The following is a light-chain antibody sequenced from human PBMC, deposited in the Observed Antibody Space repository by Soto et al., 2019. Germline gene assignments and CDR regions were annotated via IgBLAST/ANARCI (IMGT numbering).Light chain of an antibody. CDR3: HQSFTTPLT. Sequence: IQMTQSPSSLSASVGDRIYITCRASENVKTYLNWYQHKPGEAPKLLIYSASSLESGVPSRFSGSGSGTTFTITISGLQPEDFASYYCHQSFTTPLTFGGGTKVHIK. J-gene: IGKJ4*01. CDR1: ENVKTY. CDR2: SAS. V-gene: IGKV1-39*01.